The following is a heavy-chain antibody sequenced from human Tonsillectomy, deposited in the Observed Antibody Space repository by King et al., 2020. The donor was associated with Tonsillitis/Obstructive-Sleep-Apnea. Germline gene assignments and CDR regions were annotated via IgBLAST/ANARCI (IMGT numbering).Heavy chain of an antibody. V-gene: IGHV3-23*04. CDR1: GFTFSSYA. Sequence: VQLVESGGNLVQPGGSLRLSCAASGFTFSSYAMSWVRQAPGKGLEWVSGITGSGGNTYYADSVKGRFTISRDNSKNTLYLQMNSLRAEDTAVYYCAKGRSWHDPLDAFNIWGQGTMVTVSS. D-gene: IGHD1-1*01. CDR3: AKGRSWHDPLDAFNI. CDR2: ITGSGGNT. J-gene: IGHJ3*02.